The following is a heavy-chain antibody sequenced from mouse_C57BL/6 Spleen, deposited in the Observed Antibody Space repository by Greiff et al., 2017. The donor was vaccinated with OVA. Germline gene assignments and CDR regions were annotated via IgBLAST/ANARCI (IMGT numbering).Heavy chain of an antibody. V-gene: IGHV1-18*01. Sequence: VQLQQSGPELVKPGASVKIPCKASGYTFTDYNMDWVKQSHGQSLEWIGDINPNTGSTIYNKKFKGKATLTVDKSSSTAYMELSSLTSEDTAVYYGARNGWGSYVEYWGQGPTLKVSS. D-gene: IGHD2-3*01. CDR1: GYTFTDYN. J-gene: IGHJ2*01. CDR2: INPNTGST. CDR3: ARNGWGSYVEY.